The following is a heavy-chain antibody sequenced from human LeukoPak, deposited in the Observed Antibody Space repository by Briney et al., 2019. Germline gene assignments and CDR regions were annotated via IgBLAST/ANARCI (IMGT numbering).Heavy chain of an antibody. CDR2: IIPIFGTA. J-gene: IGHJ6*03. CDR3: ARWRTAAETSYMDV. Sequence: ASVKVSCKASGYTFTSYGISWVRQAPGQGLEWMGGIIPIFGTANYAQKFQGRVTITADESTSTAYMELSSLRSEDTAVYYCARWRTAAETSYMDVWGKGTTVTVSS. V-gene: IGHV1-69*13. D-gene: IGHD5-18*01. CDR1: GYTFTSYG.